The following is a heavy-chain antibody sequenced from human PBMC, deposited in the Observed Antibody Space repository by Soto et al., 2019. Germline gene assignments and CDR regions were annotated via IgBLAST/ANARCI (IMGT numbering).Heavy chain of an antibody. J-gene: IGHJ6*02. D-gene: IGHD1-1*01. Sequence: PSETLSLTCSVSGGSISSGYYYWSWIRQPPGKGLEWIGNIYYSGNTYYNPSLKSRLIISIDTSKNKFSLKVGSVTAADTAVDYCARSSLYGMDSWGQGTTVTVS. CDR3: ARSSLYGMDS. CDR2: IYYSGNT. CDR1: GGSISSGYYY. V-gene: IGHV4-30-4*01.